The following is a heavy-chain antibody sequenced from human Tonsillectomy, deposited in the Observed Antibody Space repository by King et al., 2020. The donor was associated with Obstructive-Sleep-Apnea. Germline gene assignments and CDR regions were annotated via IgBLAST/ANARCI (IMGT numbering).Heavy chain of an antibody. J-gene: IGHJ3*02. D-gene: IGHD1-7*01. CDR3: ARNYAPLHAFDI. Sequence: VQLVESGGGVVQPGRSLRLSCAASGFTFSSYAIHWVRQAPGKGLEWVAVVWYDGSNKYYADSVKGRFTISRDNSKNTLYLQMNSLRAEDTAVYYCARNYAPLHAFDIWGQGTMVTVSS. CDR1: GFTFSSYA. V-gene: IGHV3-33*01. CDR2: VWYDGSNK.